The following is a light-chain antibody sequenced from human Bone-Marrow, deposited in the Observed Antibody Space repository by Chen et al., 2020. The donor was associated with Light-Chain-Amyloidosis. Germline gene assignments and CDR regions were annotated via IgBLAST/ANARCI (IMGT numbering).Light chain of an antibody. CDR2: GAS. V-gene: IGKV1-27*01. CDR1: QGISNF. CDR3: QKYDTAPFT. Sequence: DIQMTQSPSSLSASVGDRVTITCRASQGISNFLAWYQQKSGKSSRLLIYGASTLHSGVPSRFGGSGSGTDFSLTISSLQSEDVATYFCQKYDTAPFTFGPGTKVELK. J-gene: IGKJ3*01.